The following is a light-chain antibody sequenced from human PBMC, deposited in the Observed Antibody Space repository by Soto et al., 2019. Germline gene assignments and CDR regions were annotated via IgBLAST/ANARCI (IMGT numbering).Light chain of an antibody. Sequence: QSALTQPASVSGSPGQSITISCTGTSSDVGRYNYVSWYQQHPGKAPKLMIYDVSNRPSGASNRFSGSKSGNSASLTISGLQAEDEADYYCSSYTTSNTVIFGGGTKLTVL. V-gene: IGLV2-14*03. CDR2: DVS. CDR3: SSYTTSNTVI. J-gene: IGLJ2*01. CDR1: SSDVGRYNY.